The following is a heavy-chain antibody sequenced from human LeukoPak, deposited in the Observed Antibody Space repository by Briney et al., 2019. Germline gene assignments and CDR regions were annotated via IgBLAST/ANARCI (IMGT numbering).Heavy chain of an antibody. V-gene: IGHV1-46*01. CDR2: IYPRDGST. CDR1: GYTFTSNY. Sequence: ASVKVSCKASGYTFTSNYIHWVRQAPGQGLEWMGMIYPRDGSTSYAQKFQGRVTVTRDTSTSTVHMELSGLRSEDTAVYYCARDQEGFDYWGRGTLVTVSS. J-gene: IGHJ4*02. CDR3: ARDQEGFDY.